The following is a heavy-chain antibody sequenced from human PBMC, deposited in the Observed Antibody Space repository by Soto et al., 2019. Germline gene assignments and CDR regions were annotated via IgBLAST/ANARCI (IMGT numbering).Heavy chain of an antibody. CDR2: INAFDDNT. V-gene: IGHV1-18*04. J-gene: IGHJ3*02. CDR3: ARNLYGRAFGT. D-gene: IGHD2-8*01. CDR1: AYTFTSYH. Sequence: QAQLEQSGPEVKRPGASLKVSCKASAYTFTSYHISWVRQAPGQGLEWIGWINAFDDNTNYPQKFQDRVTMTAHRSTDTAYLDLRSLGSDDTAIYYCARNLYGRAFGTWGQGTMVTVSS.